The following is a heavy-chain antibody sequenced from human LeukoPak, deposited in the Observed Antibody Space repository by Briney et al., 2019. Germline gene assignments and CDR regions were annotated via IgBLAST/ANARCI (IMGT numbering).Heavy chain of an antibody. Sequence: GGSLRLSCAASGFTFSSYSMNWVRQASGKGLEWVGRIRSKANSYATAYAASVKGRFTISRDDSKNTAYLQMNSLKTEDTAVYYCTRHVPQPVWGQGTLVTVSS. CDR1: GFTFSSYS. CDR3: TRHVPQPV. CDR2: IRSKANSYAT. D-gene: IGHD3-10*02. J-gene: IGHJ4*02. V-gene: IGHV3-73*01.